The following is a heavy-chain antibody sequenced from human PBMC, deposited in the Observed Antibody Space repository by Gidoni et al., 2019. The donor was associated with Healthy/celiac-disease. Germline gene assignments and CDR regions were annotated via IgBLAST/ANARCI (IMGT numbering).Heavy chain of an antibody. Sequence: QLQLQESGPGLVKPSATLSLPCTVSGGSISSSSYYWGWIRQPPGKGLEWIGSIYYSGSTYYNPSLKSRVTISVDTSKNQFSLKLSSVTAADTAVYYCARLAARVDYWGQGTLVTVSS. V-gene: IGHV4-39*01. CDR2: IYYSGST. CDR3: ARLAARVDY. D-gene: IGHD6-6*01. CDR1: GGSISSSSYY. J-gene: IGHJ4*02.